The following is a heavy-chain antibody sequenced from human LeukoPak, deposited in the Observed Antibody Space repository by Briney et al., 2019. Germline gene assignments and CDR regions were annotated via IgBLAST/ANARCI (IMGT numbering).Heavy chain of an antibody. Sequence: ASVKVSCKASGYTFTSYGISWVRQAPGQGLEWMGWISAYNGNTNYAQKLQGRVTMTTGTSTSTAYMELRSLRSDDTAVYYCARDCSSTSCYWVYYYYGMDVWGQGTTVTVSS. V-gene: IGHV1-18*01. CDR2: ISAYNGNT. J-gene: IGHJ6*02. CDR1: GYTFTSYG. CDR3: ARDCSSTSCYWVYYYYGMDV. D-gene: IGHD2-2*01.